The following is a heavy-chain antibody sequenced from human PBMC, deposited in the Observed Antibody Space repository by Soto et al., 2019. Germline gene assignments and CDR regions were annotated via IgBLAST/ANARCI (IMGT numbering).Heavy chain of an antibody. CDR3: ARCFRYCSGGSCYSDYYYYMDV. CDR1: GRSISSYY. V-gene: IGHV4-59*01. CDR2: IYYSGST. D-gene: IGHD2-15*01. Sequence: PSETLSLTCTVSGRSISSYYWSWIRQPPGKGLEWIGYIYYSGSTNYNPSLKSRVTISVDTSKNQFSLKLSSVTAADTAVYYCARCFRYCSGGSCYSDYYYYMDVWGKGTTVTAP. J-gene: IGHJ6*03.